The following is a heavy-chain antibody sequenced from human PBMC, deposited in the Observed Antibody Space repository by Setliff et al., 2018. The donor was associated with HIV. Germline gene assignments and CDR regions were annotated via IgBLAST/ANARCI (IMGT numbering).Heavy chain of an antibody. D-gene: IGHD6-19*01. CDR1: GFTFSSYE. CDR3: ARVPGWRAPF. Sequence: GGSLRLSCAASGFTFSSYEMNWVRQAPGKELELVSYISHTGSTVYYADSVKGRFTISRDNAKNSLYLQMNSLRAEDTAVYYCARVPGWRAPFWGQGTLVTVSS. CDR2: ISHTGSTV. J-gene: IGHJ4*02. V-gene: IGHV3-48*03.